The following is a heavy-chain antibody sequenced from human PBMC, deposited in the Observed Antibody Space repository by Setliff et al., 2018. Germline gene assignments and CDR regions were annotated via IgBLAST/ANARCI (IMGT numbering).Heavy chain of an antibody. CDR2: ISARTGLT. CDR1: GFTFSSYT. CDR3: AKRGDTRTFDY. Sequence: SGGSLRLSCEASGFTFSSYTMTWVRQAPGEGLEWVSGISARTGLTYYADSVKGRFTMSRDISKNTVYLHMTSLRAEDTAMYYCAKRGDTRTFDYWGQGTLVIVSS. V-gene: IGHV3-23*01. D-gene: IGHD5-18*01. J-gene: IGHJ4*02.